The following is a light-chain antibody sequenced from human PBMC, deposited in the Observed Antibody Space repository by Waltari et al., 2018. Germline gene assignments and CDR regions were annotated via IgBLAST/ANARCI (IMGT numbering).Light chain of an antibody. CDR3: QQYYNTPKT. J-gene: IGKJ1*01. V-gene: IGKV1-NL1*01. CDR2: AAS. CDR1: QDISSS. Sequence: DFQMTQSPSSLSASVGYRVHITCLASQDISSSLAWYQQKPGKAPKLLLYAASRLESGVPSRFSGSGSGTEYSLTVSSLQPEDFATYFCQQYYNTPKTFGQGTKVEI.